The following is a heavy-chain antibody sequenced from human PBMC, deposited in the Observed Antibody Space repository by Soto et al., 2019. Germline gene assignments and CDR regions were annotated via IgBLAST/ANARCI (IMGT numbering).Heavy chain of an antibody. J-gene: IGHJ6*03. D-gene: IGHD2-15*01. CDR3: ARGDCVGGRCYSLAGSFYYYRDV. CDR2: INSDGSVS. CDR1: GFTFSNYW. Sequence: EVQLVESGGGLVQPGGSLRLSCAASGFTFSNYWMYWVRQAPGKGLVWVSRINSDGSVSSYADSVKGRLPISRDNVKNTLYLQMNSLRAEDTAVYYCARGDCVGGRCYSLAGSFYYYRDVWGKGTTVTVS. V-gene: IGHV3-74*01.